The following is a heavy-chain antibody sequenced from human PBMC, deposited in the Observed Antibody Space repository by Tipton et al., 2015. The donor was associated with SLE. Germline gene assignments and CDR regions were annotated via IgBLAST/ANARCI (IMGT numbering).Heavy chain of an antibody. V-gene: IGHV4-4*07. CDR1: GGSISSYY. CDR2: IYTSGGT. J-gene: IGHJ4*02. Sequence: TLSLTCTVSGGSISSYYWSWIRQPAGKGLEWIGRIYTSGGTNYNPSLKSRVTISIDTSKNHFSLKLTSVTAADTAVYYCARRPPSYCTNGVCEVWGQGILVTVSS. D-gene: IGHD2-8*01. CDR3: ARRPPSYCTNGVCEV.